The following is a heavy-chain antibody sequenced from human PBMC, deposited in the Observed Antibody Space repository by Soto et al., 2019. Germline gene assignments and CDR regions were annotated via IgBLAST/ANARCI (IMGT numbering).Heavy chain of an antibody. Sequence: SVKVSCKASGGTFSSYTISWVRQAPGQGLEWMGRIIPILGIANYAQKFQGRVTITADKSTNTANMKLSSLRSEDTAVYYCASSTLTTGTSDAFDIWGQGTMVTVSS. J-gene: IGHJ3*02. CDR2: IIPILGIA. V-gene: IGHV1-69*02. CDR1: GGTFSSYT. CDR3: ASSTLTTGTSDAFDI. D-gene: IGHD1-1*01.